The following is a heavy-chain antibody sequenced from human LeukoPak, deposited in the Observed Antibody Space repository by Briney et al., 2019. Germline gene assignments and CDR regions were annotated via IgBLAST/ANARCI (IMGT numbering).Heavy chain of an antibody. D-gene: IGHD3-22*01. CDR3: AKAYYYDSSGYYFDY. J-gene: IGHJ4*02. CDR2: ISGSGGST. CDR1: GFTFSSYA. V-gene: IGHV3-23*01. Sequence: GGSLRLSCAASGFTFSSYAMSWVRQAPGKGLEWVSAISGSGGSTYYADSVKGRFTISRDNSKDTLYLQMNSLRAEDTAVYYCAKAYYYDSSGYYFDYWGQGTLVTVSS.